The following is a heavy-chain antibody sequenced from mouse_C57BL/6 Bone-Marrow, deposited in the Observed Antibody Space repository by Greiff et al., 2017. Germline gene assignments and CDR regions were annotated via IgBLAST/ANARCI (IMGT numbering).Heavy chain of an antibody. CDR3: ARGDYGDY. CDR2: IYPGGGYT. Sequence: QVQLQQSGAELVRPGTSVKMSCKASGYTFTNYWIGWAKQRPGHGLEWIGDIYPGGGYTNYNEKFKGKATLTADKSSSTAYMQVSSLTSDDSAIYYCARGDYGDYWGQGTTLTVSS. J-gene: IGHJ2*01. CDR1: GYTFTNYW. D-gene: IGHD2-4*01. V-gene: IGHV1-63*01.